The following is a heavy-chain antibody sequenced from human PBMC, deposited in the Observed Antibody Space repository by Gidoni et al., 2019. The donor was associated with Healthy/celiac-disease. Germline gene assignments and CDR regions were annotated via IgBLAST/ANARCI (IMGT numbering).Heavy chain of an antibody. V-gene: IGHV3-23*01. CDR2: ISGSGGST. Sequence: EVQLLESGGGLVQPGGSLRLSCAASGFTFSSYAMSWLRQAPGKGLEWVSAISGSGGSTYYADSVKGRFTISRDNSKNTLYLQMNSLRAEDTAVYYCAKDLAFYYDIVTGMVPDAFDIWGQGTMVTVSS. CDR1: GFTFSSYA. CDR3: AKDLAFYYDIVTGMVPDAFDI. D-gene: IGHD3-9*01. J-gene: IGHJ3*02.